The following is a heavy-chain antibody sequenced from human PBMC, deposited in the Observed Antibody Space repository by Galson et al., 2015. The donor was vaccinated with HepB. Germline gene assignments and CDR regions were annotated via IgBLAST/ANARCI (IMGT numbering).Heavy chain of an antibody. J-gene: IGHJ6*02. V-gene: IGHV3-21*01. Sequence: SLRLSCAASGFTFSRYTMNWVRQAPGKGLEWVSSISRNSSYIYYADSVKGRFTISRDNAKNSLYLQMGSLRAEDTAVYYCARDLSGVVAEEYYYHYYGMDIWGQGTTVTVSS. CDR2: ISRNSSYI. CDR1: GFTFSRYT. D-gene: IGHD2-15*01. CDR3: ARDLSGVVAEEYYYHYYGMDI.